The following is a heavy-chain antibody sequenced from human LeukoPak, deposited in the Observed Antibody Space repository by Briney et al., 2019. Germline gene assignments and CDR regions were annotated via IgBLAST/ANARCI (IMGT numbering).Heavy chain of an antibody. J-gene: IGHJ4*02. V-gene: IGHV5-51*01. CDR1: GYRFTSYW. CDR3: ARYYDFWSGYMGRFDY. D-gene: IGHD3-3*01. Sequence: KYGESLKISCKGSGYRFTSYWIGWVLQMAGKGLEWVVIISPGDSDTRYSPSFQGQVTISADKSISTAYLQWSSLKASDTAMYYCARYYDFWSGYMGRFDYWGQGTLVTVSS. CDR2: ISPGDSDT.